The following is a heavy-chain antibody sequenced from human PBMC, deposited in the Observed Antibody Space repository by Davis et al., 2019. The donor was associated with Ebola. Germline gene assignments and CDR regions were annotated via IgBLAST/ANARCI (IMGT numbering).Heavy chain of an antibody. CDR2: IYHSGST. CDR3: ARTVRYYYYYGMDV. V-gene: IGHV4-30-2*01. Sequence: SETLSLTCAVSGGSISSGGYSWSWIRQPPGKGLEWIGYIYHSGSTYYNPSLKSRVTISVDRSKNQFSLKLSSVTAADTAVYYCARTVRYYYYYGMDVWGQGTTVTVSS. CDR1: GGSISSGGYS. D-gene: IGHD3-9*01. J-gene: IGHJ6*02.